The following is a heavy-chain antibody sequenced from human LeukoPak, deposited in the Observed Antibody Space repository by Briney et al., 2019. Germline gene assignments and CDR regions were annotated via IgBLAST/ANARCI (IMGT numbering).Heavy chain of an antibody. D-gene: IGHD2/OR15-2a*01. J-gene: IGHJ4*02. Sequence: ASVKVSCKASGYTFTGYYIHWVRQAPGQGLEWMGWINPNSGGTNYAQKFQGRVTMTRDTSISTAYMDLSRLRSDDMAVYYCARFTYFGTYFDYWGQGTLVTVSS. CDR2: INPNSGGT. CDR1: GYTFTGYY. V-gene: IGHV1-2*02. CDR3: ARFTYFGTYFDY.